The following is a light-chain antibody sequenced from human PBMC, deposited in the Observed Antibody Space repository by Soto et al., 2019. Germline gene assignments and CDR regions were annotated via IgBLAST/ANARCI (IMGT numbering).Light chain of an antibody. Sequence: QSALTQPASVSGSPGQSITISCTGTSSDVGGYNYVSWYQQHPGKAPKLMIYEVTDRPSGVSNRFSGPKSGNTASLTISGLQAEDEADYYCSSYTSSNTYYVFGTGTKATVL. J-gene: IGLJ1*01. CDR2: EVT. CDR1: SSDVGGYNY. CDR3: SSYTSSNTYYV. V-gene: IGLV2-14*01.